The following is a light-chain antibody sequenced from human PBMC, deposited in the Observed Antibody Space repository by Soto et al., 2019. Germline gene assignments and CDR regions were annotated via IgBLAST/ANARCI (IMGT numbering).Light chain of an antibody. V-gene: IGLV2-8*01. Sequence: QSALTQPPSASGSPGQSVTISCTGTSSDVGGYNYVSWYQQHPGKVPKLIIYEVTKRPSGVPDRFSGSKSGNTASLTVSGLQAEDEADYFCCSYAGGYNLVFGGGTKLTVL. CDR3: CSYAGGYNLV. CDR1: SSDVGGYNY. CDR2: EVT. J-gene: IGLJ3*02.